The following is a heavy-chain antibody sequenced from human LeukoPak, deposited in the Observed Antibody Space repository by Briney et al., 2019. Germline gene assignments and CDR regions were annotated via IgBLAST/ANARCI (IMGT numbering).Heavy chain of an antibody. CDR1: GGSISSYY. J-gene: IGHJ5*02. D-gene: IGHD2-2*01. CDR3: AAGDGYCSSTSCYGWFDP. V-gene: IGHV4-59*01. CDR2: IYYSGST. Sequence: PSETLPLTCTVSGGSISSYYWSWIRQPPGKGLEWIGYIYYSGSTNYNPSLKSRVTISVDTSKNQFSLKLSSVTAADTAVYYCAAGDGYCSSTSCYGWFDPWGQGTLVTVSS.